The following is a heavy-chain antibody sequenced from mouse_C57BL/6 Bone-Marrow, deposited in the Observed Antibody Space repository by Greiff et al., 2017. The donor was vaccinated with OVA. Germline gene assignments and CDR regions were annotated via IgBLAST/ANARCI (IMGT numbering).Heavy chain of an antibody. D-gene: IGHD1-1*01. J-gene: IGHJ2*01. CDR3: ALYYYGSSYGY. CDR2: IRPSDSDT. Sequence: QVQLQQPGAELVKPGASVKVSCKASGYTFTSYWMHWVKQRPGQGLEWIGRIRPSDSDTNYNQKFKGKATLTVDKSSSTAYMQLSSLTSEDSAVYYCALYYYGSSYGYWGQGTTLTVSS. V-gene: IGHV1-74*01. CDR1: GYTFTSYW.